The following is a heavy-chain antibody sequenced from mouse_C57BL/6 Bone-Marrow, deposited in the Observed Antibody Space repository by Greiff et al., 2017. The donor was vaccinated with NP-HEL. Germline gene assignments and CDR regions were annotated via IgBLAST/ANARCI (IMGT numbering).Heavy chain of an antibody. CDR3: VATVVAWNAMDY. CDR1: GFSFNTYA. CDR2: IRSKSNNYAT. J-gene: IGHJ4*01. D-gene: IGHD1-1*01. V-gene: IGHV10-1*01. Sequence: EVQLVESGGGLVQPKGSLKLSCAASGFSFNTYAMNWVRQAPGKGLEWVARIRSKSNNYATYYADSVKDRFTISRDDSESMLYLQMNNLKTEDTAMYYCVATVVAWNAMDYWGQGTSVTVSS.